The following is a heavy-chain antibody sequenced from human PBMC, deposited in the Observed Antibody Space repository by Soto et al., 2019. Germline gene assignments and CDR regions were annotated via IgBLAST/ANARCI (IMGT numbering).Heavy chain of an antibody. CDR1: SGSISSYY. V-gene: IGHV4-59*01. D-gene: IGHD6-13*01. CDR2: IYYSGLI. J-gene: IGHJ4*02. Sequence: QVQLQESGPGLVKPSETLSLTCTVSSGSISSYYWSWIRQPPGKGLEWIGYIYYSGLINYNPSLTSRVTIPLETPKNQFSLKLSSVTAADTAVYYCARGGAYSSSWYGNWGQGTLVTVSS. CDR3: ARGGAYSSSWYGN.